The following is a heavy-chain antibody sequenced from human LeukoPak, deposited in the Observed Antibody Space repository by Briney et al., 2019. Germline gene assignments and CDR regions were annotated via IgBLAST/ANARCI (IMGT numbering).Heavy chain of an antibody. V-gene: IGHV3-48*01. CDR2: ISSRSSTI. CDR3: ARDNRYYYDSSGYPFDY. Sequence: PGGSLRLSCAASGFTFSSYSMNWVRQAPGKGLEWVSYISSRSSTIYYADSVKGRFTISRDNAKNSLYLQMNSLRAEDTAVYYCARDNRYYYDSSGYPFDYWGQGTLVTVSS. D-gene: IGHD3-22*01. J-gene: IGHJ4*02. CDR1: GFTFSSYS.